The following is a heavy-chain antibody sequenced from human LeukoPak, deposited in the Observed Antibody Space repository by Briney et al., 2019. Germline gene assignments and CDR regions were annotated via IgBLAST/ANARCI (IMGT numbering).Heavy chain of an antibody. CDR3: AKDMAASSGWYDFDY. V-gene: IGHV3-9*01. Sequence: PGRSLRLSCAASGFTFYDYAMHWVRQAPGKGVEWVSGISWNSGSIVYADSVKGRFTISRDNAKNSLYLQMNSLRAEDTALYYCAKDMAASSGWYDFDYWGQGTLVTVSS. CDR2: ISWNSGSI. J-gene: IGHJ4*02. CDR1: GFTFYDYA. D-gene: IGHD6-19*01.